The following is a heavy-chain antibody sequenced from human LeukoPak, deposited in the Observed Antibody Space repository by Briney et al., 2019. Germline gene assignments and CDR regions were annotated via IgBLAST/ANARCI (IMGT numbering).Heavy chain of an antibody. CDR1: DASISSHY. CDR2: IYYSGST. V-gene: IGHV4-59*11. CDR3: ARVGGGQQLVASPLYYFDY. D-gene: IGHD6-13*01. J-gene: IGHJ4*02. Sequence: SETLSLTCTVSDASISSHYWSWVRQPPGKGLEWIGYIYYSGSTKYNPSLKSRVTISVDTSKNQFSLKLSSVTAADTAVYYCARVGGGQQLVASPLYYFDYWGQGTLVTVSS.